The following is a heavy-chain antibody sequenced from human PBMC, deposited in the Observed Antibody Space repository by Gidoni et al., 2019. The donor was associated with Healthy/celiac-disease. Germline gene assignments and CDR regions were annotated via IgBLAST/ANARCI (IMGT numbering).Heavy chain of an antibody. D-gene: IGHD3-22*01. CDR2: ISGSGGST. Sequence: EVQLLESGGGLVQPGGSLSLSCAASGFTFSSYAMSWVRQAPGKGLEWVSAISGSGGSTYYADSVKGRFTISRDNSKNTLYLQMNSLRAEDTAVYYCQGAYYYDSSGFPPEDYWGQGTLVTVSS. CDR1: GFTFSSYA. J-gene: IGHJ4*02. V-gene: IGHV3-23*01. CDR3: QGAYYYDSSGFPPEDY.